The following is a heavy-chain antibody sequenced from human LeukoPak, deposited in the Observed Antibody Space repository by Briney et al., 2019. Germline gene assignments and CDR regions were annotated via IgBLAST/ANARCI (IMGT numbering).Heavy chain of an antibody. CDR1: GFTFSSYA. CDR3: ARDRDYDSSGPLDY. J-gene: IGHJ4*02. Sequence: GGSLRLSCVASGFTFSSYAMHWVRQAPGKGLEWVAVISYDGSNKYYADSVKGRFTISRDNSKNTLYLQMNSLRAEDTAVYYCARDRDYDSSGPLDYWGQGTLVTVSS. V-gene: IGHV3-30*04. D-gene: IGHD3-22*01. CDR2: ISYDGSNK.